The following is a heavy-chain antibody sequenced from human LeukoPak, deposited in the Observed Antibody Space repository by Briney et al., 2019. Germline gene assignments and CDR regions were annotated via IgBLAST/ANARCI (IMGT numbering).Heavy chain of an antibody. Sequence: PGGSLRLSCAACGFTVSRYYMSWVRQAPGKGLEWAAVIYSGGSTYYADSVKGRFTISRDNSKNTLYLQMNSLRGEDTAVYYCAREGLGYYYGSGSYFFDYWGQGTLVTVST. V-gene: IGHV3-53*01. J-gene: IGHJ4*02. CDR2: IYSGGST. D-gene: IGHD3-10*01. CDR3: AREGLGYYYGSGSYFFDY. CDR1: GFTVSRYY.